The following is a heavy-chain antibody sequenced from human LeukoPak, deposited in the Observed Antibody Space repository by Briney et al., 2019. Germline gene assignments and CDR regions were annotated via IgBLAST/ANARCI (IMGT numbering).Heavy chain of an antibody. J-gene: IGHJ3*02. CDR2: INPSGVVT. CDR3: ARERRVVYDSDGYHPFDI. CDR1: GYTFTSYY. V-gene: IGHV1-46*01. D-gene: IGHD3-22*01. Sequence: ASVKVSCKASGYTFTSYYMHWVRQAPGQGLEWMGIINPSGVVTDYAQEFQGRVTLTRDTSTSTVYMELSSLRSEDTAVYYCARERRVVYDSDGYHPFDIWGQGTMVTVSS.